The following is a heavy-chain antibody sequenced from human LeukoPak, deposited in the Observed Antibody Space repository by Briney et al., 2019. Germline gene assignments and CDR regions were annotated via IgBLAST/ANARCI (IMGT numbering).Heavy chain of an antibody. Sequence: SETLSLTCTVSGGSISSSSYYWGWIRQPPGKGLEWIGSIYYSGSTYYNPSLKSRGTISVDTSKKQFSLKLSSVTAADTAVYYCARHGQGYCSSTSRPPAGNWFDPWGRGTLVTVSS. CDR1: GGSISSSSYY. CDR3: ARHGQGYCSSTSRPPAGNWFDP. V-gene: IGHV4-39*01. CDR2: IYYSGST. D-gene: IGHD2-2*01. J-gene: IGHJ5*02.